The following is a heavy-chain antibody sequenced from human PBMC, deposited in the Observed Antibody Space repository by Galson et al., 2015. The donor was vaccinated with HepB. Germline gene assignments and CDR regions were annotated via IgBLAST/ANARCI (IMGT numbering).Heavy chain of an antibody. CDR3: ARDRYPWELLPSFDY. J-gene: IGHJ4*02. D-gene: IGHD1-26*01. Sequence: SVKVSCKASGYTFTSYGISWVRQAPGQGLEWMGWISAYNGNTNYAQKLQGRVTMTTDTSTSTAYMELRSLRSDDTAVYYCARDRYPWELLPSFDYWGQGTLVTVSS. CDR2: ISAYNGNT. CDR1: GYTFTSYG. V-gene: IGHV1-18*04.